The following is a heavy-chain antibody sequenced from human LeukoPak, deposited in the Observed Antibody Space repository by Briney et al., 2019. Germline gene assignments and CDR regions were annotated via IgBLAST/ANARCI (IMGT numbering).Heavy chain of an antibody. J-gene: IGHJ3*02. Sequence: PSETLSLTCTVSGGSISSYYWSWIRQPPGKGLEWIGYIYYSGSTNYNPSRKSRVTISVDTSKNQFSLKLSSVTAADTAVYYCARALGYCSGGSCPEGAFDIWGQGTMVTVSS. CDR2: IYYSGST. D-gene: IGHD2-15*01. CDR1: GGSISSYY. V-gene: IGHV4-59*01. CDR3: ARALGYCSGGSCPEGAFDI.